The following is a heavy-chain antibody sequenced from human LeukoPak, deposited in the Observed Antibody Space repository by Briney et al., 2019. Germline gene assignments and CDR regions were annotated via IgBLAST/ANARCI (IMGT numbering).Heavy chain of an antibody. D-gene: IGHD2-2*02. CDR3: AREGLFVVPAAILSWGPALGWFDP. J-gene: IGHJ5*02. Sequence: ASVKVSCKASGYTFTSYYMHWARQAPGQGLEWMGIINPSGGSTSYAQKFQGRVTMTRDTSTSTVYMELSSLRSEDTAVYYCAREGLFVVPAAILSWGPALGWFDPWGQGTLVTVSS. CDR1: GYTFTSYY. CDR2: INPSGGST. V-gene: IGHV1-46*01.